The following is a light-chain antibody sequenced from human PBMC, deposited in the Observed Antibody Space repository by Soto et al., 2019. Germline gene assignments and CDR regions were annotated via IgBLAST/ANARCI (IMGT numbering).Light chain of an antibody. CDR1: SRDGGSYNL. Sequence: QSALTQPASVSGSPGQSITISCTGTSRDGGSYNLVSWYQQHPGKAPKLMIYEGSKRPSGVSNRFSGSKSGTTASLTISGLKAEDEADYYSCSYAGSSTYVFGTGTKLTVL. J-gene: IGLJ1*01. V-gene: IGLV2-23*01. CDR2: EGS. CDR3: CSYAGSSTYV.